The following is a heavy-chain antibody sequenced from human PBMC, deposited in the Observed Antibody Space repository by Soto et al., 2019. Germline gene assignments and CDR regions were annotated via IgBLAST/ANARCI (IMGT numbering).Heavy chain of an antibody. J-gene: IGHJ4*02. CDR3: SRPAEYYGSGSLDF. V-gene: IGHV3-49*04. Sequence: GGSLRLSCTTSGFRFGDFAMSWVRQAPGKGLEWVGFIRSKAYGGTSQYAASVRGRFTISRDDSKSIAYLEMNSLKTDDTAVYYCSRPAEYYGSGSLDFWGQGTLVTVSS. CDR1: GFRFGDFA. D-gene: IGHD3-10*01. CDR2: IRSKAYGGTS.